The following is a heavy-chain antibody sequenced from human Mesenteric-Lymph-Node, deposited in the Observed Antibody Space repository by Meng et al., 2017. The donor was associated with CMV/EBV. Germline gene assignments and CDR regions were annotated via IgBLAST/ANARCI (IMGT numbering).Heavy chain of an antibody. J-gene: IGHJ3*02. CDR1: GINFDEHA. CDR2: IHLKTGRT. CDR3: AREDSSSWYTSDAFDI. V-gene: IGHV3-9*01. D-gene: IGHD6-13*01. Sequence: GGSLRLSCAVSGINFDEHAMHWVRQVPGKGLEWVSGIHLKTGRTGYADSVKGRFTVSRDTAQNSLYLQMNSLRPDDTALYYCAREDSSSWYTSDAFDIWGQGTMVTVSS.